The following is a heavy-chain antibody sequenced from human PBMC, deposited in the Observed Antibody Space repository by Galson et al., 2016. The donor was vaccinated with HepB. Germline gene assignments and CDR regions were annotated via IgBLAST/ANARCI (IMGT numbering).Heavy chain of an antibody. CDR3: ASQRSFCGGYGSSAQYSYGLDV. D-gene: IGHD2-21*02. V-gene: IGHV3-21*01. CDR1: GFTFSSYT. CDR2: ISVSSSYI. J-gene: IGHJ6*02. Sequence: SLRLSCAGSGFTFSSYTMNWVRQAPGKGLEWVAFISVSSSYIYYVDSVKGRFTISRDDAKNSLYLQMNSRRAEDTAVYYCASQRSFCGGYGSSAQYSYGLDVGGQGTTVTVSS.